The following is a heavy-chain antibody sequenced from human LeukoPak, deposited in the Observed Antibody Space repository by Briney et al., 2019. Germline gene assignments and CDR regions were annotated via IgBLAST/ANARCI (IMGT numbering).Heavy chain of an antibody. CDR3: ARAKIGYYDGSGRGWFDP. Sequence: PSETLSLTCTVSGGSISSSSYSWSWIRQPAGKGLEWIGRIYTSGSTNYNPSLKSRVTISVDTSKNQFSLKLSSVTAADTAVYYCARAKIGYYDGSGRGWFDPWGQGTLVSVSS. CDR2: IYTSGST. J-gene: IGHJ5*02. CDR1: GGSISSSSYS. D-gene: IGHD3-22*01. V-gene: IGHV4-61*02.